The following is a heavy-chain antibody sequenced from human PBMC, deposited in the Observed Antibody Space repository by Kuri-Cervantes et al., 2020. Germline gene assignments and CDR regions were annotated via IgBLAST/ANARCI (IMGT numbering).Heavy chain of an antibody. CDR1: GYTFTSYD. CDR2: MHPNSANT. CDR3: ARAYPRAYYDSSGYYYGY. J-gene: IGHJ4*02. Sequence: ASVKVSCKASGYTFTSYDLNWVRQAPGQGLEWVGWMHPNSANTGYAQKFQGRVTMTRNTFISTAYMELSSLRSEDTAVYYCARAYPRAYYDSSGYYYGYWGQGTLVTVSS. V-gene: IGHV1-8*02. D-gene: IGHD3-22*01.